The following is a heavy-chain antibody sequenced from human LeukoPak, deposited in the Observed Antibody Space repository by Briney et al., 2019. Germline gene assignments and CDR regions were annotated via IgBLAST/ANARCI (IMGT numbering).Heavy chain of an antibody. J-gene: IGHJ4*02. CDR1: GGSFSGYY. Sequence: SETLSLTCAVYGGSFSGYYWSWIRQPPGKGLEWIGEIYHSGSTNYNPSLKSRVTISVDKSKNQFSLKLSSVTAADTAVYYCARDYDRTANYYFDYWGQGTLVTVSS. V-gene: IGHV4-34*01. D-gene: IGHD3-22*01. CDR2: IYHSGST. CDR3: ARDYDRTANYYFDY.